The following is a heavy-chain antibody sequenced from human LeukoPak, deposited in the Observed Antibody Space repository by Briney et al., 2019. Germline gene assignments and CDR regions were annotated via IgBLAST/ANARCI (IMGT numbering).Heavy chain of an antibody. V-gene: IGHV3-30-3*01. CDR3: VRARYSSAWFDS. J-gene: IGHJ5*01. D-gene: IGHD6-25*01. Sequence: GGSLRLSCAASGFTFSTYAMHWVRQAPGKGLEWVAVISSDGSVKYYADSVKGRFTISRDNSKNTMSLQMNSLRAEDTAVYYCVRARYSSAWFDSWGHGTVVIVSS. CDR1: GFTFSTYA. CDR2: ISSDGSVK.